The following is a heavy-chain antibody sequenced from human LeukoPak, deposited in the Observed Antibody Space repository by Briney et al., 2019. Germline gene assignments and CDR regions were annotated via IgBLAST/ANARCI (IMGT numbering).Heavy chain of an antibody. CDR1: GGTFSSYA. V-gene: IGHV1-69*13. Sequence: ASVTVSCKASGGTFSSYAISWVRQAPGQGLERMGGIIPIFGTANYAQKFQGRVTITADESTSTAYMELSSLRSEDTAVYYCARERGYSYGLFDYWGQGTLVTVSS. J-gene: IGHJ4*02. CDR3: ARERGYSYGLFDY. CDR2: IIPIFGTA. D-gene: IGHD5-18*01.